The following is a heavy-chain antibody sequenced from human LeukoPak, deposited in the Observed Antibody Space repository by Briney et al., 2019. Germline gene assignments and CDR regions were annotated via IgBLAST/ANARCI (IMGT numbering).Heavy chain of an antibody. J-gene: IGHJ4*02. V-gene: IGHV1-2*02. CDR1: GYTFTGYY. D-gene: IGHD2-2*01. CDR2: INPNSGGT. CDR3: ARDGGYCSSTSCYPYFDY. Sequence: ASVKVSCKASGYTFTGYYMHWVRRAPGQGLEWMGWINPNSGGTNYAQKFQGRVTMTRDTSISTAYMELSRLRSDDTAVYYCARDGGYCSSTSCYPYFDYWGQGTLVTVSS.